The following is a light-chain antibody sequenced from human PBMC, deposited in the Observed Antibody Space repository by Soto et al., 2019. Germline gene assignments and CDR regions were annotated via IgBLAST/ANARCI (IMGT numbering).Light chain of an antibody. V-gene: IGKV3-15*01. J-gene: IGKJ1*01. CDR1: QSVSSN. Sequence: IFMTHSPSTLSVSPGERSTLSCRASQSVSSNLAWYQQKPGQAPRLLIYGASTRATGIPARFSGSGSVTEFTITISSMQSEDFEVYYCKQYNDCNLTFGQGTKVDIK. CDR3: KQYNDCNLT. CDR2: GAS.